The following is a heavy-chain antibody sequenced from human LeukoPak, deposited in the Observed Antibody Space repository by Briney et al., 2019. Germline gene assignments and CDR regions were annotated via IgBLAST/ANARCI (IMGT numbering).Heavy chain of an antibody. CDR1: GFTFSHYA. CDR3: AKSPLRYCTVSTCYPLDY. D-gene: IGHD2-8*02. CDR2: ITDSGDDT. J-gene: IGHJ4*02. V-gene: IGHV3-23*01. Sequence: GRSLRLSCTASGFTFSHYAMAWVRQAPGKGLEWVSVITDSGDDTHHADSVKGRFTMSRDNSKNTLYLQLNSLRAEDTAVYYCAKSPLRYCTVSTCYPLDYWGQGTLVTVSS.